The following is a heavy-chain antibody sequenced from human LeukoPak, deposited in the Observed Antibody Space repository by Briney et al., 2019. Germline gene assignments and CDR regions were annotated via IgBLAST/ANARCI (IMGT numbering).Heavy chain of an antibody. CDR3: ARAGGSGSYPLDY. CDR1: GGSTSSYY. D-gene: IGHD3-10*01. Sequence: SETLSLTCTVSGGSTSSYYWNWIRQPPGKGLEWIGYTSYSGSTNYNPSLKSRVTISVDTSKNQFSLKLSSVTAADTAVYYCARAGGSGSYPLDYWGQGTLVTVSS. CDR2: TSYSGST. J-gene: IGHJ4*02. V-gene: IGHV4-59*01.